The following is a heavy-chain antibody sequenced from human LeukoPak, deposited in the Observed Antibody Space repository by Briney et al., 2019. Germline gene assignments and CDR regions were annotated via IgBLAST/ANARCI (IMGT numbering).Heavy chain of an antibody. Sequence: SETLSLTCTVSGGSISSYYWSWIRQPPGKGLEWIGYIYYTGSTNYNPSLKSRVTISVDTSKNQFSLKLSSVTAADTAVYYCAKSGFKTLDYWGQGTLVTVSS. CDR2: IYYTGST. CDR3: AKSGFKTLDY. J-gene: IGHJ4*02. CDR1: GGSISSYY. D-gene: IGHD5-12*01. V-gene: IGHV4-59*01.